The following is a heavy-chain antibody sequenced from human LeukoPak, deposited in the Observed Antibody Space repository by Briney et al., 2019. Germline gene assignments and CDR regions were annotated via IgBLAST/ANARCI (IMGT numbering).Heavy chain of an antibody. CDR1: GGSISSYY. CDR3: ARGIAAADHYFDY. CDR2: IYYSGST. J-gene: IGHJ4*02. Sequence: PSETLSLTCTVSGGSISSYYWSWIRQPPGKGLEWIGYIYYSGSTNYNPSLKSRVTISVDTSKNQVSLKLSSVTAADTAVYYCARGIAAADHYFDYWGQGTLVTVSS. D-gene: IGHD6-13*01. V-gene: IGHV4-59*01.